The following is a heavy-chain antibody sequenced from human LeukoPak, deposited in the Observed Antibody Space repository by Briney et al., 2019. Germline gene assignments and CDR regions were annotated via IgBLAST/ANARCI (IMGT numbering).Heavy chain of an antibody. CDR1: GFTFSDPY. CDR2: ISSSSSYI. CDR3: ASDSKSPDSSRTDY. D-gene: IGHD6-13*01. J-gene: IGHJ4*02. V-gene: IGHV3-21*01. Sequence: GGSLRLSCEASGFTFSDPYMNWVRQAPGKGLEWVSSISSSSSYIYYADSVKGRFTISRDNAKNSLYLQMNSLRAEDTAVYYCASDSKSPDSSRTDYWGQGTLVTVSS.